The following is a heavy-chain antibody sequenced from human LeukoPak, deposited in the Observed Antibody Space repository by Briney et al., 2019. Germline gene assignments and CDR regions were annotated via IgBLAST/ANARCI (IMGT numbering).Heavy chain of an antibody. CDR1: GFTFNTYG. CDR3: AKDFKFGPLMMTFDY. CDR2: ISYDGSNK. Sequence: SGGSLRLSCAASGFTFNTYGMHWVRQAPGKGLEWVAVISYDGSNKYYADSVKGRFTISRDNSKNTLYLQMNSLRAEDTAVYYCAKDFKFGPLMMTFDYWGQGTLVTVSS. V-gene: IGHV3-30*18. D-gene: IGHD2-8*01. J-gene: IGHJ4*02.